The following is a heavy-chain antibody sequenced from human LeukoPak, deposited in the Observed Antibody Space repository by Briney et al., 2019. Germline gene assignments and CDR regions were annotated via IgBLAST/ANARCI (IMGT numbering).Heavy chain of an antibody. Sequence: PGGSLRLSCAASGFTFSSYGMHWVRQAPGKGLEWVAFIRFDGIDKYYADSVAGRITISRDLSKNTLYPQMNSLRAEDTAIYYCARDKGSIVGPTPFDFWGQGTLVTVSS. CDR3: ARDKGSIVGPTPFDF. CDR1: GFTFSSYG. V-gene: IGHV3-30*02. J-gene: IGHJ4*02. D-gene: IGHD1-26*01. CDR2: IRFDGIDK.